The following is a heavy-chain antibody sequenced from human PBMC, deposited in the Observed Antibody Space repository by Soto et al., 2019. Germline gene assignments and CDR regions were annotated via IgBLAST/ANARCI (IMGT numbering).Heavy chain of an antibody. D-gene: IGHD3-16*01. CDR1: GYTFTGYG. CDR3: ARGGDDPWYYYMAV. CDR2: ISAYNGNT. J-gene: IGHJ6*03. Sequence: GASVKVSCKASGYTFTGYGISWGRQAPGQGLEWMGWISAYNGNTNYAQKLQGRVTMTTDTSTSTAYMELRSLRSDDTAVYYCARGGDDPWYYYMAVWGKGTTVTVSS. V-gene: IGHV1-18*01.